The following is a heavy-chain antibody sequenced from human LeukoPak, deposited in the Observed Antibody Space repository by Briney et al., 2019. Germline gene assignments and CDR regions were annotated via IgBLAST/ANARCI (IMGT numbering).Heavy chain of an antibody. V-gene: IGHV3-21*01. J-gene: IGHJ4*02. D-gene: IGHD1-26*01. CDR1: GFSFGDYD. Sequence: TGGSLRLSCTASGFSFGDYDVSWVRQAPGKGLEWVSSISSDPNYIYYADSVRGRFTISRDNAKNSLSLQMNSLRAEDTAVYYCARRPSGTYYRDYWGQGTLVTVSS. CDR3: ARRPSGTYYRDY. CDR2: ISSDPNYI.